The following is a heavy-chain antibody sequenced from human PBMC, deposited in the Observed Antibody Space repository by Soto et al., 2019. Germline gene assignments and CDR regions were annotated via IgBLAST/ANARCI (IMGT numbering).Heavy chain of an antibody. Sequence: QVQLVQSGAEVKKPGASVKVSCKASGYTFTSYGIIWVRQAPGQGLEWMGWISAYNGNTNYAQKLQGRVTMTTDTPTSTAYMELRSLRSDDTAVYYCARDRPRFCSGGSCYQYYFDYWGQGTLVTVSS. V-gene: IGHV1-18*01. CDR2: ISAYNGNT. CDR3: ARDRPRFCSGGSCYQYYFDY. CDR1: GYTFTSYG. J-gene: IGHJ4*02. D-gene: IGHD2-15*01.